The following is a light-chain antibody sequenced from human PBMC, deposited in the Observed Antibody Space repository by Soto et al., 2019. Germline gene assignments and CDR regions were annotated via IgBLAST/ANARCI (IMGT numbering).Light chain of an antibody. CDR3: QHYNSYWT. Sequence: DIQMTQSPSTLSASVGDRVTITCRASQNIGAWLAWYQQKPGKAPHLLIYQASSLESGVPSTFSGSGSGTEFTLNISSLPPDEFATYYCQHYNSYWTFGQGTKVEIK. CDR2: QAS. J-gene: IGKJ1*01. V-gene: IGKV1-5*03. CDR1: QNIGAW.